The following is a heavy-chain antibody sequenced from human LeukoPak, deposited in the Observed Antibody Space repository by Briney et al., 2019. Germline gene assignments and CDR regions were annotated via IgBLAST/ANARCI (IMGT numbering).Heavy chain of an antibody. CDR3: ARARYCSSTSCYRWFDP. V-gene: IGHV1-18*01. D-gene: IGHD2-2*01. Sequence: ASVKVSCKASGYTFTSYGISWVRQAPGQGLEWMGWISAYNGNTNYAQKLQGRVTMTTETSTSTAYMELRSLRSDDTAVYYCARARYCSSTSCYRWFDPWGQGTLVTVSS. CDR1: GYTFTSYG. J-gene: IGHJ5*02. CDR2: ISAYNGNT.